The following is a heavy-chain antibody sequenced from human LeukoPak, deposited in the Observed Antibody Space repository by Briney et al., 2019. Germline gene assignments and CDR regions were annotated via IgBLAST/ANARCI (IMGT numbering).Heavy chain of an antibody. CDR2: IRHDGSDK. CDR1: AFIFTKYD. Sequence: GGPLRLPCTASAFIFTKYDYHGLRQARGKGVEWVAFIRHDGSDKYYADSVKGRFTFSRDNSKNTSYLQMSSLRPEDTAVYYCAKGYYWGQ. CDR3: AKGYY. V-gene: IGHV3-30*02. J-gene: IGHJ4*02.